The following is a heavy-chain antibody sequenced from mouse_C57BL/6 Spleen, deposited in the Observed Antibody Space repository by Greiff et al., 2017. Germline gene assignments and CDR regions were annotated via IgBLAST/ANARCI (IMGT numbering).Heavy chain of an antibody. CDR2: IDPSDSYT. Sequence: VQLQQPGAELVMPGASVKLSCKASGYTFTSYWMHSVKQRPGPGLEWIGEIDPSDSYTNYNQKFKGKSTLTVDKSSSTAYMQLSSLTSEDSAVYYCAIFPDYGYSTYYAMDYWGQGTSVTVSS. J-gene: IGHJ4*01. D-gene: IGHD2-2*01. CDR3: AIFPDYGYSTYYAMDY. CDR1: GYTFTSYW. V-gene: IGHV1-69*01.